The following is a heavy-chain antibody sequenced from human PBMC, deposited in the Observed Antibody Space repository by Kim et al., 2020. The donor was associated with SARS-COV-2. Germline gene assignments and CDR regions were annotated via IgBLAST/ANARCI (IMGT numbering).Heavy chain of an antibody. CDR2: INHSGST. V-gene: IGHV4-34*01. Sequence: SETLSLTCAVYGGSFSGYYWSWIRQPPGKGLEWIGEINHSGSTNYNPSLKSRVTISVDTSKNQFSLKLSSVTAADTAVYYCACHAKRWLQLSGSAFDIWGQGTMVTVSS. CDR3: ACHAKRWLQLSGSAFDI. D-gene: IGHD5-12*01. J-gene: IGHJ3*02. CDR1: GGSFSGYY.